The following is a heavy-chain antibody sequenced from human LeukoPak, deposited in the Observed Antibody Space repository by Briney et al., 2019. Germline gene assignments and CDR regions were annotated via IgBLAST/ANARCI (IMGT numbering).Heavy chain of an antibody. D-gene: IGHD5-24*01. CDR2: IIPIFGTG. V-gene: IGHV1-69*13. CDR1: GGTFRTYG. J-gene: IGHJ3*02. CDR3: ARVRDGYNLLDAYDI. Sequence: SVKVSCKASGGTFRTYGLSWVRQAPGQALEWMGGIIPIFGTGNSAQKFQGRVTITADESTSTAYMELSSLRSEDTAVYFCARVRDGYNLLDAYDIWGQGTMVTVSS.